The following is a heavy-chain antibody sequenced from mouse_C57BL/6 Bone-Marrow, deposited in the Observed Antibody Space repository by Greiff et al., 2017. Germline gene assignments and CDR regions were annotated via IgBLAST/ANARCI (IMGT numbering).Heavy chain of an antibody. J-gene: IGHJ1*03. CDR1: GFSLTSYG. V-gene: IGHV2-9*01. CDR2: IWGGGST. Sequence: VQLQQSGPGLVAPSPSLSITCTVSGFSLTSYGVDWVRQPPGKGLEWLGVIWGGGSTNYNSALMSRLSISKDNSKSQVFLKINSLQTDDTAMYYCAKHAYYSNYSYWYFDVWGTGTTVTVSS. CDR3: AKHAYYSNYSYWYFDV. D-gene: IGHD2-5*01.